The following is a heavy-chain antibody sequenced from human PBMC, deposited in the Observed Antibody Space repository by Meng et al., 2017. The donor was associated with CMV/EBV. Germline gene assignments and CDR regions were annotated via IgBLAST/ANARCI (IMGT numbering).Heavy chain of an antibody. D-gene: IGHD3-10*01. CDR1: GFTVSSNY. CDR3: ARGYYGSGRDY. Sequence: GGSLRLSCAASGFTVSSNYMSWVRQAPGKGLEWVSVIYSGGSTYYADSVKGRFTISRDNSKNTLYLQMNSLRAEDTAVYYCARGYYGSGRDYWGQGTLGTVSS. CDR2: IYSGGST. V-gene: IGHV3-53*01. J-gene: IGHJ4*02.